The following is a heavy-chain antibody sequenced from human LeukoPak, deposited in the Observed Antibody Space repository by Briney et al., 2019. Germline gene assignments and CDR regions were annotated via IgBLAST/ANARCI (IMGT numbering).Heavy chain of an antibody. Sequence: ASVTVSCTASGGTFSSYAISWVRPAPGQGLEWMGGIIPIFGTANYAQKFQGRVTITADESTSTAYMELSSLRSEDTAVYYCASGQAYCGGDCLYYFDYWGQGTLVTVSS. CDR1: GGTFSSYA. CDR2: IIPIFGTA. D-gene: IGHD2-21*02. CDR3: ASGQAYCGGDCLYYFDY. J-gene: IGHJ4*02. V-gene: IGHV1-69*13.